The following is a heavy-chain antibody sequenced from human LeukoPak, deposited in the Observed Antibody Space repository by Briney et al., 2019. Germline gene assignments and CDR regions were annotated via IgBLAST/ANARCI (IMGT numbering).Heavy chain of an antibody. CDR1: GGSISSSSYY. V-gene: IGHV4-39*01. CDR2: IYYSGST. CDR3: ARGLLTYYYGSGSYYILDYFDY. J-gene: IGHJ4*02. Sequence: SETLSLTCTVSGGSISSSSYYWGWIRQPPGKGLEWIGSIYYSGSTYYNPSLKSRVTISVDTSKNQFSLKLSSVTAADTAVYYCARGLLTYYYGSGSYYILDYFDYWGQGTLVTVSS. D-gene: IGHD3-10*01.